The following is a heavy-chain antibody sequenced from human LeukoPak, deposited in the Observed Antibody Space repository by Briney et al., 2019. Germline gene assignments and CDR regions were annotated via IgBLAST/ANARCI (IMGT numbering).Heavy chain of an antibody. CDR3: ARRRVYDKRAFDA. CDR1: GGSISSYY. Sequence: PSETLSLTCTVSGGSISSYYWSWIRQPAGKGLEWIGRIYSSGSTNYNPSLRGRVAMSLDTSRKQLSLKVTSVTAADTAIYYCARRRVYDKRAFDAWGQGTMVTVSS. V-gene: IGHV4-4*07. D-gene: IGHD3-16*01. CDR2: IYSSGST. J-gene: IGHJ3*01.